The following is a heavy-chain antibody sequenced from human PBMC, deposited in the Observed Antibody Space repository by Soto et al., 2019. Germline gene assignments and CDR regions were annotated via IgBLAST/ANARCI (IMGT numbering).Heavy chain of an antibody. Sequence: PGGSLRLSCAASGFTFSSYAMNWVRQAPGKGLEWVSGIGGPGDNTDYTDSVKGRFTISRDNSKNTLYLQMNSLSAEDTAVYYCARNSGWYIVRQNHCYAMDVWGQGTTVTVSS. CDR1: GFTFSSYA. CDR2: IGGPGDNT. J-gene: IGHJ6*02. V-gene: IGHV3-23*01. D-gene: IGHD6-19*01. CDR3: ARNSGWYIVRQNHCYAMDV.